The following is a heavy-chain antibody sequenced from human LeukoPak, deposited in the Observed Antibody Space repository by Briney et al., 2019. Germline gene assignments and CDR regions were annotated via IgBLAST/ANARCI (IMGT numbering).Heavy chain of an antibody. D-gene: IGHD3-10*01. V-gene: IGHV1-69*06. CDR3: ARVAQHGTAGVRGVMPYDY. J-gene: IGHJ4*02. CDR1: GGTFGSYA. Sequence: ASVKVSCKASGGTFGSYAISWVRQAPGQGLEWMGRIIPIFGTANYARKFQGRVTITADKSTSTAYMELSSLRSEDTAVYYCARVAQHGTAGVRGVMPYDYWGQGTLVTVSS. CDR2: IIPIFGTA.